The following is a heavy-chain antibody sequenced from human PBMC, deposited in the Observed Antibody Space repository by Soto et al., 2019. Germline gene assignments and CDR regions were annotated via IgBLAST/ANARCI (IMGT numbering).Heavy chain of an antibody. CDR3: ARDRHLDY. CDR2: INEDGSDK. V-gene: IGHV3-7*01. Sequence: EVQLVESGGGLVQPGGSLRLSCAASGFTFSSYWMSWVRQAPGKGLEWVANINEDGSDKYYVDSVKGRFTISRDNAKNSHYLQMNSLIAEDTAVYYCARDRHLDYWGQGTLVTVSS. J-gene: IGHJ4*02. CDR1: GFTFSSYW.